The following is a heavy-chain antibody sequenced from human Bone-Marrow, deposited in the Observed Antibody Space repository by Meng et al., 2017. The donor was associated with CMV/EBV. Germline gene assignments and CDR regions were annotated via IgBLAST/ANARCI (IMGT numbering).Heavy chain of an antibody. D-gene: IGHD1-26*01. CDR3: ATFSGSYYR. Sequence: GGSLRLSCAASGFTFSSYGMHWVRQAPGKGLEWVAVIWYDGSNKYYADPVKGRFTISRDNSKNTLYLQMNSLRAEDTAVYYCATFSGSYYRWGQGTLVTVSS. V-gene: IGHV3-33*01. CDR2: IWYDGSNK. CDR1: GFTFSSYG. J-gene: IGHJ4*02.